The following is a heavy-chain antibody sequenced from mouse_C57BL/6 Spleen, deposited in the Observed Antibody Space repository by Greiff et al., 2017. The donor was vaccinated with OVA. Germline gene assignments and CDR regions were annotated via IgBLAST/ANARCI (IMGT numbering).Heavy chain of an antibody. CDR3: ARDYYGSTPYFDY. D-gene: IGHD1-1*01. CDR2: ISYDGSN. Sequence: EVKLMESGPGLVQPSQSLSLTCSVTGYSITSGYYWNWIRQFPGNKLEWMGYISYDGSNNYNPSLKNRISITRDTSKNQFFLKLNSVTTEDTATYYCARDYYGSTPYFDYWGKGTTLTVSS. CDR1: GYSITSGYY. J-gene: IGHJ2*01. V-gene: IGHV3-6*01.